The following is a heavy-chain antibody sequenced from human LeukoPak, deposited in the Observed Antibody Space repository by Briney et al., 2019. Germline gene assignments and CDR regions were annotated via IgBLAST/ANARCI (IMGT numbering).Heavy chain of an antibody. V-gene: IGHV3-11*03. D-gene: IGHD5-12*01. J-gene: IGHJ5*02. CDR1: GFTFSDYY. CDR3: ARYSGYDEPSNNWFDP. CDR2: ISSSSSYT. Sequence: GGSLRLSCAASGFTFSDYYMSWIRQAPGKGLEWVSYISSSSSYTNYADSVEGRFTISRDNAKNSLHLQMNSLRAEDTAVYYCARYSGYDEPSNNWFDPWGQGTLVTVSS.